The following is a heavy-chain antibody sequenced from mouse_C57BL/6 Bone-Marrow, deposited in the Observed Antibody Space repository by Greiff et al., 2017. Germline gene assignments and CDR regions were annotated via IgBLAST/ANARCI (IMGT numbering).Heavy chain of an antibody. V-gene: IGHV2-2*01. D-gene: IGHD2-2*01. CDR1: GFSLTSYG. J-gene: IGHJ3*01. CDR2: IWSGGST. CDR3: ARSVTTRFAY. Sequence: QVQLQQSGPGLVQPSQSLSITCTVSGFSLTSYGVHWVRQSPGKGLEWLGVIWSGGSTDYHAAFISRLSISKDNSKSQVFFKMNSLQADDTAIYYCARSVTTRFAYWGQGTLVTVSA.